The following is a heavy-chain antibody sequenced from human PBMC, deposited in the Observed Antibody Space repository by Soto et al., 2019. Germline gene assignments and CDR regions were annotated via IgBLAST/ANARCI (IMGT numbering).Heavy chain of an antibody. J-gene: IGHJ4*02. CDR2: VLPTGSST. Sequence: VGSLRLSGAASGFTFSTYTMNWVRQPPGKGLEWVSGVLPTGSSTVYADSVKGRFTISRGNSKNTLYLQMNNLRAEDTAIYYCAKDFTPDGFWDFDYWGQGTLVTVSS. CDR3: AKDFTPDGFWDFDY. CDR1: GFTFSTYT. D-gene: IGHD4-17*01. V-gene: IGHV3-23*01.